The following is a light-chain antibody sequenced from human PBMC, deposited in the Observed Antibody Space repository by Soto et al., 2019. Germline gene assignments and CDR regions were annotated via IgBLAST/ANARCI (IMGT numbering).Light chain of an antibody. CDR1: QSVSSY. CDR3: QQRASWPST. CDR2: DAS. Sequence: EIVLTQSPATLSLSPGERATLSCRASQSVSSYLAWYQQKPGQAPRLLIYDASNRATGIPARFSGSGSGTDFTLPISSLEPEDFAVYYCQQRASWPSTFGQGIRLEIK. V-gene: IGKV3-11*01. J-gene: IGKJ5*01.